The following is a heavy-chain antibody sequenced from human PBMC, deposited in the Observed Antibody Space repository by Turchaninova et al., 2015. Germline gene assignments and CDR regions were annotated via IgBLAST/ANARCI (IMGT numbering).Heavy chain of an antibody. CDR1: GFTFSGSD. Sequence: GGGFVQPGGSLRLSCAASGFTFSGSDVHWVRQASGQGLEWVGRIKTKGENYATAYGASVRGRFIISRDDSKDMAYLQMNSLKTDDTAIYYCTRREGISSFDDWGQGTLVTVSS. CDR2: IKTKGENYAT. V-gene: IGHV3-73*01. D-gene: IGHD6-6*01. J-gene: IGHJ4*02. CDR3: TRREGISSFDD.